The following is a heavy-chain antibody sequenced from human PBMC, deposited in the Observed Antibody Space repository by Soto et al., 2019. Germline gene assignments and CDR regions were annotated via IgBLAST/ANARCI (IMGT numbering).Heavy chain of an antibody. CDR1: GFTFSSYE. J-gene: IGHJ4*02. CDR2: ISSSGSTI. D-gene: IGHD3-3*01. Sequence: GGSLRLSCAASGFTFSSYEMNWVRQAPGKGLEWVSYISSSGSTIYYADSVKGRFTISRDNAKNSLYLQMNSLRAEDTAVYYCARGEPFGVVISRYFDYWGQGTLVTVSS. CDR3: ARGEPFGVVISRYFDY. V-gene: IGHV3-48*03.